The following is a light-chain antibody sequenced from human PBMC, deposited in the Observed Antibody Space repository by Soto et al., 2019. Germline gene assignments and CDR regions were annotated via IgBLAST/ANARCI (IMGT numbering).Light chain of an antibody. J-gene: IGLJ1*01. Sequence: QSLLTQPASVSGSPGQSITISCTGTSSDLGGYNYVSWYQQHPGKAPKLMIYDVSNRPSGVSNRFSGSKSGNTASLTISGLQAEDEADYYCSSYTTSSTPYVFGTGTKVTVL. V-gene: IGLV2-14*01. CDR3: SSYTTSSTPYV. CDR1: SSDLGGYNY. CDR2: DVS.